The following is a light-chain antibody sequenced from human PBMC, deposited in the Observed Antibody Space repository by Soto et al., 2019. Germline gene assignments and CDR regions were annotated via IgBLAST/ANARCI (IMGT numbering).Light chain of an antibody. V-gene: IGKV3-11*01. J-gene: IGKJ4*01. CDR3: QQRSNWPLT. CDR2: DAS. Sequence: EIVFTQSTATLSLSPGERATLSCRASQSVSSYLAWYQQKPGQAPRLLIYDASNRATGIPARFSGSGSGTDFTLTISSLEPEDFAGYYCQQRSNWPLTFGGGTMVDIK. CDR1: QSVSSY.